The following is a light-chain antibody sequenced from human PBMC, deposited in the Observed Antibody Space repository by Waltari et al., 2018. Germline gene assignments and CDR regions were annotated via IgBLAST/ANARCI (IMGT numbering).Light chain of an antibody. V-gene: IGKV1-12*02. CDR1: QGICSW. CDR3: QQANSFPWT. J-gene: IGKJ1*01. CDR2: AAS. Sequence: DTHMTHSPSSVSASVGDRVTITCRARQGICSWLAWCQQKPGKSPKFLIYAASSLQSGVPSRFSGRGSGTDFTLTISSLQTEDFATYYCQQANSFPWTFGQGTKVEIK.